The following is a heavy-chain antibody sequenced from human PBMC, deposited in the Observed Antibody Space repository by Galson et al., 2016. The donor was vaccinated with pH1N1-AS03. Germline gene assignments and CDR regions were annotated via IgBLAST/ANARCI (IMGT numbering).Heavy chain of an antibody. CDR1: GGSISGHY. Sequence: TLSLTCTVSGGSISGHYWTWVRQPPGKGLEWIGYIFYTGTTKYNPSLKSRVTISVDTSKNQFSLNLYSVTAADTAVYYCAREGATADPDDSWGQGTLVTVSS. CDR2: IFYTGTT. CDR3: AREGATADPDDS. D-gene: IGHD6-13*01. V-gene: IGHV4-59*11. J-gene: IGHJ4*02.